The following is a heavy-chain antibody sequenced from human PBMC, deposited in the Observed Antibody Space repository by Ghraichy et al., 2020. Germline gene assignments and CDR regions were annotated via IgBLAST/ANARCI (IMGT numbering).Heavy chain of an antibody. CDR1: ELSLSTSGVG. CDR3: VHKSVIIIAGYMDV. CDR2: LYWDDDK. V-gene: IGHV2-5*02. J-gene: IGHJ6*03. D-gene: IGHD2/OR15-2a*01. Sequence: SGPTLVKPTQTLTLTCTFSELSLSTSGVGVGWIRQSPGKALEWLALLYWDDDKRYSPSLKSRLTITKDTSNNQVVLTMTNMDPVDTDTYYCVHKSVIIIAGYMDVWGNGTTVTVSS.